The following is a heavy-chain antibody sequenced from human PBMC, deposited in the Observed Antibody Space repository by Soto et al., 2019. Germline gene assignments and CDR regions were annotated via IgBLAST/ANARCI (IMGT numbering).Heavy chain of an antibody. CDR2: IWYDGSNK. D-gene: IGHD6-19*01. CDR3: XXXXXXGSGWQLTADY. Sequence: QVQLVESGGGVVQPGRSLRLSCAASGFTFSSYGMHWVRQAPGKGLEWVAVIWYDGSNKYYAESVKGRFTISRDNSKNTLYLQMNSLRAEDTAVXXXXXXXXXGSGWQLTADYWGQGT. V-gene: IGHV3-33*01. J-gene: IGHJ4*02. CDR1: GFTFSSYG.